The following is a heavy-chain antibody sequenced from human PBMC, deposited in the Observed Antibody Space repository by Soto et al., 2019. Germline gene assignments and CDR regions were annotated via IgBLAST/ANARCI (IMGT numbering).Heavy chain of an antibody. J-gene: IGHJ4*02. Sequence: EVQLVESGGGLVQPGGSLRLSCAASGFTFSSYDMHWVRQATGKGLEWVSAIGTAGDTYYPGSVKGRFTISRENAKNSLYLQMNSLRAEDTAVYYCARGLYCSGGSCGYWGQGTLVTVSS. CDR2: IGTAGDT. D-gene: IGHD2-15*01. V-gene: IGHV3-13*01. CDR1: GFTFSSYD. CDR3: ARGLYCSGGSCGY.